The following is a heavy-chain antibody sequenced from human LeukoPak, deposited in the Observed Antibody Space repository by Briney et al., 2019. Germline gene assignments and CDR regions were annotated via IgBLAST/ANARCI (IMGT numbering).Heavy chain of an antibody. Sequence: ASVKVSCKVSGYTLTELSTHWVRQAPGKGLEWMGGFDPEDGETINAQKFQGRVTMTEDTSTDTAYMELSSLRSEDTAVYYCATDRDRYGYDLDYWGQGTLVTVSS. CDR2: FDPEDGET. J-gene: IGHJ4*02. D-gene: IGHD5-18*01. CDR3: ATDRDRYGYDLDY. CDR1: GYTLTELS. V-gene: IGHV1-24*01.